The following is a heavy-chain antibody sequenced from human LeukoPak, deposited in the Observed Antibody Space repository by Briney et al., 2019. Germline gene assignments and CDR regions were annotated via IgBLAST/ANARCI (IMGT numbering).Heavy chain of an antibody. V-gene: IGHV1-24*01. CDR3: ARELSSSYHD. CDR2: FDPVDGGT. Sequence: GAPVKVSCKVSGYSLTDLSMHWGRQAPGKGLEWMGGFDPVDGGTIYAQKLQGRVTMTEDTSTDTAYMTLTSLRSEDTAVYYCARELSSSYHDWGQGTRVTVS. J-gene: IGHJ4*02. CDR1: GYSLTDLS. D-gene: IGHD6-13*01.